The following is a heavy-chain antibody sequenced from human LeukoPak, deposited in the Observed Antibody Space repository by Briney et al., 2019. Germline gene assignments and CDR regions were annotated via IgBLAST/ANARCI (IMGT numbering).Heavy chain of an antibody. V-gene: IGHV3-74*01. Sequence: GGSLRLSCAASGFTFSSYWMHWVRQAPGKGLVWVSRINSDGSSTSYADSVKGRFTISRDNAKNTLYLQMNSLRAEDTAIYYCARAQWRTYSYYYMDVWGKGTTVTVSS. CDR1: GFTFSSYW. J-gene: IGHJ6*03. D-gene: IGHD6-19*01. CDR3: ARAQWRTYSYYYMDV. CDR2: INSDGSST.